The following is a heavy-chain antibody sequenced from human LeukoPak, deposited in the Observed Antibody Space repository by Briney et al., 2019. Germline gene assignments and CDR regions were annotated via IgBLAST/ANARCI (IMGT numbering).Heavy chain of an antibody. D-gene: IGHD6-19*01. V-gene: IGHV3-21*01. Sequence: GGSLRLSCAASGFTFSSYAMSWVRQAPGKGLEWVSSISSSSRYIYYADSVKGRFTISRDNAKNSLYLQMNSLRAEDTAVYYCARYSSGWYDWFDPWGQGTLVTVSS. CDR2: ISSSSRYI. CDR3: ARYSSGWYDWFDP. J-gene: IGHJ5*02. CDR1: GFTFSSYA.